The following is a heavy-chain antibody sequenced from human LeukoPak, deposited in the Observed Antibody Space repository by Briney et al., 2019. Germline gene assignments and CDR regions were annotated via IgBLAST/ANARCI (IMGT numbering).Heavy chain of an antibody. J-gene: IGHJ3*02. CDR3: ARQEVVEDTFDI. CDR1: GFTVSSNY. CDR2: IYSGGST. Sequence: GGSLRLSCAASGFTVSSNYMNWVRQAPGKGLEWVSIIYSGGSTYYAGSVKGRFTISRDNSKNTLYLQMNSLRAEDTAVYYCARQEVVEDTFDIWGQGTMVTVSS. D-gene: IGHD2-15*01. V-gene: IGHV3-53*01.